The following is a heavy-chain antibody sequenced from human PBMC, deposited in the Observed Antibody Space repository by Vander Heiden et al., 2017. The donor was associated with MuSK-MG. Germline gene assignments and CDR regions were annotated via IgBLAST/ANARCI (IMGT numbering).Heavy chain of an antibody. D-gene: IGHD3-22*01. CDR1: GYTFTSYW. CDR2: IYPGDSDI. Sequence: EVQLVQSGAEVKKPGESLKISCKGSGYTFTSYWIGWVRQMPGKGLEWMGIIYPGDSDIRYSPYFQCQVTISADKSISTAYLQWSSMNASETAMYYCARRFSDDSRAVRAFDIWGQGTMVTVSS. V-gene: IGHV5-51*03. CDR3: ARRFSDDSRAVRAFDI. J-gene: IGHJ3*02.